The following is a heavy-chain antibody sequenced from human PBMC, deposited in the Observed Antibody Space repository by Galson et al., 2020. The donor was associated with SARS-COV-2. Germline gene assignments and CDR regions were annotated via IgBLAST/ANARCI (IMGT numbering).Heavy chain of an antibody. CDR3: ARRSHCTTVSCYSH. D-gene: IGHD2-2*01. Sequence: SETLSLTCTVPGASITTSGHYWPWIRQPPGTGLEWLGSLYYGENTYYNSSLKSRVTISVDTSKNQFSLKLSSVTAADTAVYYCARRSHCTTVSCYSHWGQGILVTVSS. V-gene: IGHV4-39*07. CDR1: GASITTSGHY. J-gene: IGHJ4*02. CDR2: LYYGENT.